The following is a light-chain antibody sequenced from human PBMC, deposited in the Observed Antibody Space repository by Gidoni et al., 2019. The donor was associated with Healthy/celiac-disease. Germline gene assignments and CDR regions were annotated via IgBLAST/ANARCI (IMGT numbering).Light chain of an antibody. CDR2: GAS. CDR3: QQYGSSPRFT. CDR1: QSVSSSY. Sequence: EIVLTQSPGTLSLSPGERATLSCRASQSVSSSYLAWYQQKPGQAPRLLIYGASSRATGIPDRFSGSGSGTDFTLTISILEPEDFAVYYCQQYGSSPRFTFGPGTKVDI. J-gene: IGKJ3*01. V-gene: IGKV3-20*01.